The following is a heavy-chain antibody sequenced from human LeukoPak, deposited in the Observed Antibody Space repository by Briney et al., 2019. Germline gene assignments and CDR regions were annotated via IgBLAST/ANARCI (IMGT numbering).Heavy chain of an antibody. CDR2: INANHGGT. J-gene: IGHJ4*02. CDR1: GYTFTGYY. CDR3: ARHRDFDSTGYYYPLFDY. V-gene: IGHV1-2*02. Sequence: ASVKVSCKASGYTFTGYYLHWVRQAPGQGLEWMGWINANHGGTNYAQQFQGRVTMTRDTSISTAYMELSRLRSDDAAVYYCARHRDFDSTGYYYPLFDYWGREPWSPSPQ. D-gene: IGHD3-22*01.